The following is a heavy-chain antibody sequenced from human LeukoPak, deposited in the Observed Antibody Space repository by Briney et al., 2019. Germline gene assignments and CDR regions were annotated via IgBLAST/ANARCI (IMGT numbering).Heavy chain of an antibody. Sequence: GGSLRLSCAASGFTFSRYEMNWVRQAPGKGLEWVSYISSSGSTIYYADSVKGRFTISRDNAKNSLYLQMNSQRAEDTAVYYCARGDGYNTDLDYWGQGTLVTVSS. CDR1: GFTFSRYE. V-gene: IGHV3-48*03. J-gene: IGHJ4*02. D-gene: IGHD5-24*01. CDR2: ISSSGSTI. CDR3: ARGDGYNTDLDY.